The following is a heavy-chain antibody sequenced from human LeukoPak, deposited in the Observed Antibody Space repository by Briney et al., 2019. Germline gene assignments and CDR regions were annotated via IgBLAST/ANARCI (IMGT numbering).Heavy chain of an antibody. D-gene: IGHD5-24*01. J-gene: IGHJ5*02. CDR3: ATADGYTSA. V-gene: IGHV4-4*07. CDR1: GGSVSSYY. CDR2: IYVSGTT. Sequence: TSETLSLTCTISGGSVSSYYWSWVRQPAGKGLEWIGRIYVSGTTKYNPSLKCRVTMSVDTSKRQFSLKLSSVTAADTAIYYCATADGYTSAWGQGTLVTVSS.